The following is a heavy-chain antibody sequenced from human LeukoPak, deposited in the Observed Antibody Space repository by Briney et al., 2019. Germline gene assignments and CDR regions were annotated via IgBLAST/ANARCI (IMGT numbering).Heavy chain of an antibody. Sequence: SETLPLTCTVSSGSIGSTTYYWGWIRQPPGKGLEWIGSIYYTGSTYYSPSLRSRVTISVDTSKNQFSLKVTSVTAADTAVYYCARAGGSSSWYRFDAFDIWGQGTMVTVSS. J-gene: IGHJ3*02. D-gene: IGHD6-13*01. CDR3: ARAGGSSSWYRFDAFDI. CDR1: SGSIGSTTYY. V-gene: IGHV4-39*07. CDR2: IYYTGST.